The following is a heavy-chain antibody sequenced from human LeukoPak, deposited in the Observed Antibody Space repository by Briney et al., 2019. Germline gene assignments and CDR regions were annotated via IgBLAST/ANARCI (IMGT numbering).Heavy chain of an antibody. V-gene: IGHV3-30*02. J-gene: IGHJ6*03. CDR1: GFTFSSYG. CDR3: ARGTSEQWLVRYYYYYMDV. CDR2: IRYDGSNK. D-gene: IGHD6-19*01. Sequence: GGSLRLSCAASGFTFSSYGMHWVRQTPGNGLEWVAFIRYDGSNKYYADSVKGRFTISRDNAKNSLYLQMNSLRAEDTAVYYCARGTSEQWLVRYYYYYMDVWGKGTTVTISS.